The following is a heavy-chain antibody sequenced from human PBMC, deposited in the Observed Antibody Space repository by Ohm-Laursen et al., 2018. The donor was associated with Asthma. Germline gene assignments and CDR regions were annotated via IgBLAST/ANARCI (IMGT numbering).Heavy chain of an antibody. D-gene: IGHD5-12*01. CDR1: GSSLTTPGVG. J-gene: IGHJ4*02. V-gene: IGHV2-5*01. CDR3: VHRNIYWLPGTCYSNYFDS. CDR2: FYLNDAK. Sequence: TQTLTLTCTFSGSSLTTPGVGVGWIRQPPGKALEWLARFYLNDAKRYSPSPRTRLTITRDTSKNQVVLTKTDMDPVDTATYFCVHRNIYWLPGTCYSNYFDSWGQGTLVTVSS.